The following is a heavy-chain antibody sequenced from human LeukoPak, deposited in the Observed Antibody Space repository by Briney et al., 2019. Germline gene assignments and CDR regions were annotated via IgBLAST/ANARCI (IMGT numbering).Heavy chain of an antibody. D-gene: IGHD5-18*01. J-gene: IGHJ4*02. CDR1: GFSVSNNY. V-gene: IGHV3-53*01. CDR3: ARGSGYSYDFPDY. CDR2: IYSGDIT. Sequence: PGGSLRLSCAASGFSVSNNYMSWVRQAPGKGLEWVSVIYSGDITYYTDSVKGRFTISRDNSKNTLYLQMNSLRAEDTAVYYCARGSGYSYDFPDYWGQGTLVTVSS.